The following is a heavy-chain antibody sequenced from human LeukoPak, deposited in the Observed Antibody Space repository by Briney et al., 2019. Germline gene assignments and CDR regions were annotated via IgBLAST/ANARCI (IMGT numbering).Heavy chain of an antibody. CDR1: GFTFSSYA. Sequence: PGGSLRLSCAASGFTFSSYAMSWVRQAPGKGLEWVSAISGSGGSTYYADSVKGRFTISRDNSKNTLYLQMNSLRAEDTAVYYCXKSSGYYFEAYYYYYMXXWGKXTTXT. J-gene: IGHJ6*03. D-gene: IGHD3-22*01. V-gene: IGHV3-23*01. CDR2: ISGSGGST. CDR3: XKSSGYYFEAYYYYYMXX.